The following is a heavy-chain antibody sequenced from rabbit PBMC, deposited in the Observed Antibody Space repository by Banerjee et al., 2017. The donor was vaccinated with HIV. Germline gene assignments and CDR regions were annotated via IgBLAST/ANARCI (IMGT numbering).Heavy chain of an antibody. CDR3: ARDLAGVTGWNFSL. Sequence: QSLEESGGDLVKPGASLTLTCTASGFDFSSYWICWVRQAPGKGLEWIACINTSSGNTVYASWAKGRFTISKTSSTTVTLQMTSLTAADTATYFCARDLAGVTGWNFSLWGPGTLVTVS. CDR2: INTSSGNT. D-gene: IGHD4-1*01. CDR1: GFDFSSYW. J-gene: IGHJ4*01. V-gene: IGHV1S40*01.